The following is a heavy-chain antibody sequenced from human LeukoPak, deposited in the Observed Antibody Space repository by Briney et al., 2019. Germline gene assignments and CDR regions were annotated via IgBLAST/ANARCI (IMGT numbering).Heavy chain of an antibody. CDR1: GFTFSSYG. CDR2: ISYDGSNK. J-gene: IGHJ6*02. CDR3: AKDSGMLNYYGMDV. V-gene: IGHV3-30*18. Sequence: GGSLRLSCVASGFTFSSYGMHWVRQAPGKGLEWVAVISYDGSNKYYADSVKGRFTISRDNSKNTLYLQMNSLRAEDTAVYYCAKDSGMLNYYGMDVWGQGTTVTVSS. D-gene: IGHD3-16*01.